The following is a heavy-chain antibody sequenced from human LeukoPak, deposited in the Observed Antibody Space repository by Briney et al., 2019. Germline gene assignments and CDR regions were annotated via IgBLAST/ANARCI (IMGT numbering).Heavy chain of an antibody. CDR3: TKDSVAMVTTSDY. CDR1: GFTFSSYE. CDR2: ISWNSGII. J-gene: IGHJ4*02. V-gene: IGHV3-9*01. Sequence: SLRLSCAASGFTFSSYEMNWVRQAPGKGLEWVSGISWNSGIIGYADSVKGRFTTSRDNAKNSLYLQMNSLRPEDTALYYCTKDSVAMVTTSDYWGQGTLVTVSS. D-gene: IGHD5-18*01.